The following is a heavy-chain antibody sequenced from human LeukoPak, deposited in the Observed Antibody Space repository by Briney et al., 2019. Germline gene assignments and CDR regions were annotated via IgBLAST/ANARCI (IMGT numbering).Heavy chain of an antibody. CDR3: ARDQGRWLVRTFDY. D-gene: IGHD6-19*01. V-gene: IGHV4-39*07. J-gene: IGHJ4*02. CDR2: IYYSGST. Sequence: SETLSLTCTVSGGSISSSSYYWGWIRQPPGKGLEWIGNIYYSGSTYYNPSLKSRVTISVDTSKNQFSLKLSSVTAADTAVYYCARDQGRWLVRTFDYWGQGTLVTVSS. CDR1: GGSISSSSYY.